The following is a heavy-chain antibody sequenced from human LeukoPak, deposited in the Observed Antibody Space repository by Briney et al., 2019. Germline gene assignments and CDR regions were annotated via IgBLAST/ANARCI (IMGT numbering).Heavy chain of an antibody. CDR3: ARDQGGYNWFDP. Sequence: SVKVSCKASGGTFSSYVISWVRQAPGQGLEWMGGIIPIFGTANYAQKFQGRVTITADESTSTAYMGLSSLRSEDTAVYYCARDQGGYNWFDPWGQGTLVTVSS. CDR2: IIPIFGTA. J-gene: IGHJ5*02. CDR1: GGTFSSYV. V-gene: IGHV1-69*13.